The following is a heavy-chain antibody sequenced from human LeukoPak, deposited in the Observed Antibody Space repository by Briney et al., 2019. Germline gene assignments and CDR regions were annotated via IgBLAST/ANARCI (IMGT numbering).Heavy chain of an antibody. CDR3: VRDLDLGGYSSFEY. CDR2: IKSGGSSS. J-gene: IGHJ4*02. V-gene: IGHV3-74*01. Sequence: GGSLRLSCAASGFTFSSYFWMHWVRQAPGKGLVWVSRIKSGGSSSTYADSVKGRFTISRDSAKNSLYLQMNTLRAEDTAVYYCVRDLDLGGYSSFEYWGQGTLVTVSS. D-gene: IGHD4-23*01. CDR1: GFTFSSYFW.